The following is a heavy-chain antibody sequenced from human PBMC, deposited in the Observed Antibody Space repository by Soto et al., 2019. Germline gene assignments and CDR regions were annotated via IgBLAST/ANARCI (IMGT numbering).Heavy chain of an antibody. CDR2: FYDSGST. CDR1: GGSVSSGSFY. V-gene: IGHV4-61*01. CDR3: AASAPPATNYYYAMDV. J-gene: IGHJ6*02. Sequence: PSETLSLTCTVSGGSVSSGSFYWSWIRRPAGKGLEWIGYFYDSGSTNYNPSLRSRVTMSVDTSKNQFSLKLSSVTAADTAVYYCAASAPPATNYYYAMDVWGQGTTVTVSS. D-gene: IGHD5-12*01.